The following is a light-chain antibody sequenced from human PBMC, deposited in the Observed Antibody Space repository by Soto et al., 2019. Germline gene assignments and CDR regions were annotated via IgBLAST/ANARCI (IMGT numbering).Light chain of an antibody. CDR3: QQHSTWPHT. CDR2: DAS. V-gene: IGKV3-11*02. CDR1: HDGSLA. J-gene: IGKJ2*01. Sequence: PATLSLSEGATATLTSNHSHDGSLALAWYQPNPGQAPRLLVHDASTRATGVPARFSGSGSGRDFTLTISGLDPEDFAVYYCQQHSTWPHTFGQGTKLEV.